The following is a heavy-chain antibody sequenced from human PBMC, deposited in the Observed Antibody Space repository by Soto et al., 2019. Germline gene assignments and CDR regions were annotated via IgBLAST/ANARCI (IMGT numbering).Heavy chain of an antibody. CDR2: ISYHGRDE. D-gene: IGHD4-17*01. J-gene: IGHJ4*02. CDR1: GFSLSNYG. Sequence: QVQLVESGGGVVQPGRSLRLSCAASGFSLSNYGMHLVRQAPGKGLEWVAVISYHGRDEYYADSVKGRFTISRDTSKNTRYLQMNTLRPEDTAVYYCVKDHLMNTVTTGGYWGQGTLVTVSS. CDR3: VKDHLMNTVTTGGY. V-gene: IGHV3-30*18.